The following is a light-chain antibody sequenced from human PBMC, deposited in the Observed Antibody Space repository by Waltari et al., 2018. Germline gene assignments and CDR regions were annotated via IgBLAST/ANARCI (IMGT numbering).Light chain of an antibody. Sequence: EIVLTQSPGTLSLSPGERATLSCRASQSVSSSYLAWYQQKPGQAPRLLIYGASSRATGIPDRFSCSGSGTDFTVTISRLEPEDFAVYYCQQYGSTPWTFGQGTKVEIK. CDR3: QQYGSTPWT. V-gene: IGKV3-20*01. CDR1: QSVSSSY. CDR2: GAS. J-gene: IGKJ1*01.